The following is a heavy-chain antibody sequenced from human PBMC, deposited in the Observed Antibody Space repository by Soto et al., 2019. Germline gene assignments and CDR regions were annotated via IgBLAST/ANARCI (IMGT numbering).Heavy chain of an antibody. Sequence: ASVKVSCKASGYTFTSYGISWVRQAPGQGLEWMGWISAYNGNTNYAQKLQGRVTMTTDTSTSTAYMELRSLRSDDTAVYYCARALIVATNNWFDPWGQGTLVTVSS. V-gene: IGHV1-18*01. J-gene: IGHJ5*02. CDR2: ISAYNGNT. CDR3: ARALIVATNNWFDP. D-gene: IGHD5-12*01. CDR1: GYTFTSYG.